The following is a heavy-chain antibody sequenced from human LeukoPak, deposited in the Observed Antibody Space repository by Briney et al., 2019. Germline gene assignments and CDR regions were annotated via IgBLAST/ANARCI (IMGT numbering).Heavy chain of an antibody. CDR3: AREAASGYYHEVDY. D-gene: IGHD3-3*01. CDR2: ISSSGSTI. J-gene: IGHJ4*02. CDR1: GFTFSSYE. V-gene: IGHV3-48*03. Sequence: PGGSLRLSCAASGFTFSSYEMSWVRQAPGKGLEWVSYISSSGSTIYYADSVKGRFTISRDNAKNSLYLQMNSLRAEDTAVYYCAREAASGYYHEVDYWGQGTLVTVSS.